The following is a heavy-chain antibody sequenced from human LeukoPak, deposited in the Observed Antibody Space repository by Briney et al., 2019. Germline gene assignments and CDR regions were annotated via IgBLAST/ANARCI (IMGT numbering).Heavy chain of an antibody. D-gene: IGHD7-27*01. Sequence: SGGSLRLSCAASGFTVSSNYMSWVRQAPGKGLEWVSYISNSGSAIYYADSVKGRFTISRDNAKSSLYLQMNSLRAEDTAVYYCGRGHWGLDYWGQGTLVTVSS. J-gene: IGHJ4*02. CDR2: ISNSGSAI. CDR1: GFTVSSNY. CDR3: GRGHWGLDY. V-gene: IGHV3-11*04.